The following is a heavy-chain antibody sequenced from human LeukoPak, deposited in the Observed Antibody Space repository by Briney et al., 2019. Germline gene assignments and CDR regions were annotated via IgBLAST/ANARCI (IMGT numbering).Heavy chain of an antibody. Sequence: GGSLRLSCAASGFTFSSYSMNWVRQAPGKGLEWVSSISSSSSYIYYADSVKGRFTISRDNAKNSLYLQMNSLRAEDTAVYYCAKAGAVVVVVAKFFDYWGQGTLVTVSS. J-gene: IGHJ4*02. V-gene: IGHV3-21*04. CDR1: GFTFSSYS. D-gene: IGHD2-15*01. CDR3: AKAGAVVVVVAKFFDY. CDR2: ISSSSSYI.